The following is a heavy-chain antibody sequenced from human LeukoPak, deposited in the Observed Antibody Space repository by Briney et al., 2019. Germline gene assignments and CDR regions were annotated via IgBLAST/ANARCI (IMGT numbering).Heavy chain of an antibody. J-gene: IGHJ4*02. Sequence: ASVKVSCKASGYTFTSYDINWVRQATGQGLEWMGWMNPNSGNTGYAQKFQGRVTMTRNTSISTAYMELSSLRSEDTAVYYCARGLPPRVAVAGIHSDQFDYWGQGTLVTVSS. CDR2: MNPNSGNT. D-gene: IGHD6-19*01. V-gene: IGHV1-8*01. CDR1: GYTFTSYD. CDR3: ARGLPPRVAVAGIHSDQFDY.